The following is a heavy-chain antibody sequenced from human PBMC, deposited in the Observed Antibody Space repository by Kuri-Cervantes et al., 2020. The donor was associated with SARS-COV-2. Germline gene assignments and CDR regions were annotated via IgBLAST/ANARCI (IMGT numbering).Heavy chain of an antibody. D-gene: IGHD4-17*01. CDR1: GGSISSGSYY. CDR2: IYTSGST. V-gene: IGHV4-61*02. J-gene: IGHJ3*02. CDR3: ARATKADYGDYTDAFDI. Sequence: LRLSCTVSGGSISSGSYYWNWIRQPAGKGLEWIGRIYTSGSTNYNPSLKSRVTISVDTSKNQFSLKLSSVTAADTAVYYCARATKADYGDYTDAFDIWGQGTMVTVSS.